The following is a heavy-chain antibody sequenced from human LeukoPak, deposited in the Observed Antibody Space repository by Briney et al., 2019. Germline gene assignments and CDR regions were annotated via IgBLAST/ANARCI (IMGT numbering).Heavy chain of an antibody. CDR2: IYYSGST. CDR3: ARGDFYDSSGYFVY. V-gene: IGHV4-39*07. CDR1: GGSISSSSYY. Sequence: SETLSLTCTVSGGSISSSSYYWGWIRQPPGKGLEWIGSIYYSGSTYYNPSLKSRVTISVDTSKNQFSLKLSSVTAADTAVYYCARGDFYDSSGYFVYWGQGTLVTVSS. D-gene: IGHD3-22*01. J-gene: IGHJ4*02.